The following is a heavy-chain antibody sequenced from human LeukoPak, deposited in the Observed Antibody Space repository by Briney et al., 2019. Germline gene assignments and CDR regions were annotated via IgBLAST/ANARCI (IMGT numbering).Heavy chain of an antibody. CDR2: IKQDGSEK. V-gene: IGHV3-7*01. CDR1: GGSISSSSYY. CDR3: AREKFGGVVAATVYFDY. D-gene: IGHD2-15*01. J-gene: IGHJ4*02. Sequence: PSETLSLTCTVSGGSISSSSYYWGWIRQPPGKGLEWVANIKQDGSEKYYVDSVKGRFTISRDNAKNSLYLQMNSLRAEDTAVYYCAREKFGGVVAATVYFDYWGQGTLVTVSS.